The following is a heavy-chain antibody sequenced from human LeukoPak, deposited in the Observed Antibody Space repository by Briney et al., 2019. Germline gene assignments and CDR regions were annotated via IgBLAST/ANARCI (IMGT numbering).Heavy chain of an antibody. V-gene: IGHV4-34*01. CDR1: GGSFSGYY. CDR2: INHSGST. D-gene: IGHD6-13*01. J-gene: IGHJ5*02. Sequence: SETLSLTCAVYGGSFSGYYWSWIRQPPGKGLEWIGEINHSGSTNYNPSLKSRVTISVDTSKNQFSLKLSSVTAADTAVYYCARADGQQLSYRPEGEGRNWFDPWGQGTLVTVSS. CDR3: ARADGQQLSYRPEGEGRNWFDP.